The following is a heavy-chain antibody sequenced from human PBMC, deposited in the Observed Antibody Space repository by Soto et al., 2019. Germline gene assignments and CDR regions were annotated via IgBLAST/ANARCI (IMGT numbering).Heavy chain of an antibody. D-gene: IGHD4-4*01. Sequence: QVQLQESGPGLVKPSETLSLTCNVSGGSISSYYWSWIRQPPGKGLEWIGYVYYSGSTNYNPSLKSRVTISVATSKTQFSLKLNSVTAADTAVYYCATYANYNHYWGQGTLVTVSS. CDR3: ATYANYNHY. V-gene: IGHV4-59*01. J-gene: IGHJ4*02. CDR2: VYYSGST. CDR1: GGSISSYY.